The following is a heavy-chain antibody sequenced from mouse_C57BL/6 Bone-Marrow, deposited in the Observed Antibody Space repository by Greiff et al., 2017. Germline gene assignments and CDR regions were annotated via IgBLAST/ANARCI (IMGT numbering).Heavy chain of an antibody. CDR1: GYTFTSYG. CDR2: IYPRSGNT. D-gene: IGHD1-1*01. J-gene: IGHJ3*01. CDR3: ARSLLLAY. V-gene: IGHV1-81*01. Sequence: QVQLQQSGAELARPGASVKLSCKASGYTFTSYGISWVKQRTGQGLEWIGEIYPRSGNTYYNEKLKGKATLTADKSSSTAYMELRSLTSEDSAVYFCARSLLLAYWGQGTLVTVSA.